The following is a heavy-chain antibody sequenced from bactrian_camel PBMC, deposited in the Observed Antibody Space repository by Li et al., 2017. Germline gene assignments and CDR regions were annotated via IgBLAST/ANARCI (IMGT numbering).Heavy chain of an antibody. CDR3: ATGRLGSWPYEYNY. J-gene: IGHJ4*01. D-gene: IGHD2*01. V-gene: IGHV3S1*01. Sequence: HVQLVESGGGSVQAGGSLRLSCAASGFTNSSFCMSWLRQAPGKEREGVAIIYGGGLGMTAYADSVKGRFTISQDNANDTLFLQMNSLKPEDTAMYYCATGRLGSWPYEYNYWGQGTQVTVS. CDR1: GFTNSSFC. CDR2: IYGGGLGMT.